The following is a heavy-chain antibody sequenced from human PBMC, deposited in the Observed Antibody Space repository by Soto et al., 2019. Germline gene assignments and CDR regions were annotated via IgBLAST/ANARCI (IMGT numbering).Heavy chain of an antibody. V-gene: IGHV3-23*01. Sequence: GGSLRLSCAASGFSSDNYAMTWVRQAPGKGLEWVSSISGSGDNTYYADSVKGRLNVSRDNSKNMLYLQMNNLRAEDTAIYYCATRLNDYFDYWGQGTLVTVSS. CDR1: GFSSDNYA. D-gene: IGHD1-1*01. CDR2: ISGSGDNT. J-gene: IGHJ4*02. CDR3: ATRLNDYFDY.